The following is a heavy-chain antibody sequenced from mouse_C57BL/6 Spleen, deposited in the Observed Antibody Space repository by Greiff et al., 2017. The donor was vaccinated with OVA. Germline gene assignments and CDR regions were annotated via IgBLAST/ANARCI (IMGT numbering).Heavy chain of an antibody. J-gene: IGHJ1*03. CDR1: GYTFTSYW. Sequence: VQLQQPGTELVKPGASVKLSCKASGYTFTSYWMHWVKQRPGQGLEWIGNINPSNGGTNYNEKFKSKATLTVDKSSSTAYMQLSSLTSADSAVDYCARWGSNWYFDVWGTGTTVTVSS. CDR3: ARWGSNWYFDV. CDR2: INPSNGGT. V-gene: IGHV1-53*01.